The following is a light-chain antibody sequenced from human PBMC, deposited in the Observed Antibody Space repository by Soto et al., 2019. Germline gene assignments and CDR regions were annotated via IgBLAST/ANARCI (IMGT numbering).Light chain of an antibody. CDR2: HTT. J-gene: IGLJ3*02. CDR3: LLTYSGPWV. V-gene: IGLV7-46*01. CDR1: TGAVTSGHH. Sequence: QAVVTQEPSLTVPPGGTVTLTCGSSTGAVTSGHHPYWLQQKPGQAPRTLIYHTTNTLSWTPARFSGSLLGGKAALTLSGAQPEDEALYYCLLTYSGPWVFGGGTKLTVL.